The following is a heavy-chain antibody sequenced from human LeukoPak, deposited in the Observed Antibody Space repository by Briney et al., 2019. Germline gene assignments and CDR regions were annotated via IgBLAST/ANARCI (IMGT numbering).Heavy chain of an antibody. CDR1: GYTFTRYG. D-gene: IGHD3-22*01. V-gene: IGHV1-18*01. CDR3: ARDYYDSSGYGALVGSFDP. Sequence: ASVKVSCKASGYTFTRYGISWVRQAPGQGLEWMGWISAYNGITNYAQKLQGRVTMTTDTSTSTAYMELRSLRSDDTAVYYCARDYYDSSGYGALVGSFDPWGQGTLVTVSS. CDR2: ISAYNGIT. J-gene: IGHJ5*02.